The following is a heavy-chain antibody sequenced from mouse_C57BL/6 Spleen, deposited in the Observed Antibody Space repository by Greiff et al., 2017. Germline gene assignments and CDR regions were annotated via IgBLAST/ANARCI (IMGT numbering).Heavy chain of an antibody. CDR3: ADDGYYAFCY. CDR1: GYAISSCW. J-gene: IGHJ4*01. Sequence: VQLQQSGPELVKPGASVKISCKASGYAISSCWMNWVKQRPGKGLEWSGRMYPGDGDTNYNGKFKGKDKLTADKSSSTAYMQLSSLTSEDSAVYFCADDGYYAFCYWGQVASVTVSS. V-gene: IGHV1-82*01. CDR2: MYPGDGDT. D-gene: IGHD2-3*01.